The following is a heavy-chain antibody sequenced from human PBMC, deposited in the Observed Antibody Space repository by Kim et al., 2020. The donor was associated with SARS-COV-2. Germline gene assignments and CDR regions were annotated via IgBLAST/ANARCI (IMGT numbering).Heavy chain of an antibody. CDR3: EKSVGTSITTGYYFDS. Sequence: GGSLRLSCAASGFTFNSFAMTWVRQAPGKGLEWVSSLGGDGSTTFDAYARRGRFTITRESSKNTLLLQMNSLRDDDTAVYYCEKSVGTSITTGYYFDSWG. CDR1: GFTFNSFA. CDR2: LGGDGSTT. V-gene: IGHV3-23*01. J-gene: IGHJ4*01. D-gene: IGHD3-22*01.